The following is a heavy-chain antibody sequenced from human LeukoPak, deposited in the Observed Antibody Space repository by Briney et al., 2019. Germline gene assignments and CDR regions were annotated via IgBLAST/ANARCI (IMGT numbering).Heavy chain of an antibody. CDR3: AKDGASYYYGMDV. CDR2: ISWNSGSI. Sequence: PGRSLRLSCAASGFTFDDYAMHWVRQAPGKGLEWVSGISWNSGSIGYADSVKGRFTISRDNAKNSLYQQMNSLRAEDTALYYCAKDGASYYYGMDVWGQGTTVTVSS. J-gene: IGHJ6*02. CDR1: GFTFDDYA. V-gene: IGHV3-9*01.